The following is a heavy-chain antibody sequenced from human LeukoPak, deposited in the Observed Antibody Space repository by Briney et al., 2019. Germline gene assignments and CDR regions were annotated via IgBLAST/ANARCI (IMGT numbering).Heavy chain of an antibody. CDR1: GGSFSGYY. Sequence: SETLSLTCAVYGGSFSGYYWSWIRQPPGKGLEWIGEINHSGSTNYNPSLKSRVTISEDTSKNQFSLKLSSVTAADTAVYYCARAPRRYGSGSTHRYYYYGMDVWGKGTTVTVSS. J-gene: IGHJ6*04. V-gene: IGHV4-34*01. D-gene: IGHD3-10*01. CDR2: INHSGST. CDR3: ARAPRRYGSGSTHRYYYYGMDV.